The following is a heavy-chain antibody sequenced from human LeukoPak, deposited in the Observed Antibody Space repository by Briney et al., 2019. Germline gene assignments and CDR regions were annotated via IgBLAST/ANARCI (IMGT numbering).Heavy chain of an antibody. Sequence: GASMKVSCKASGYTFTDYYMHWVRQAPGQGLEWMGWINPNSGGINYAQKFQGSVTMTWDTSISTAYLELHSLRSDDTALYFCARPRRTHYGFWSIEADAFDFWGQGTLVTVSS. J-gene: IGHJ3*01. CDR2: INPNSGGI. V-gene: IGHV1-2*02. D-gene: IGHD3-3*01. CDR3: ARPRRTHYGFWSIEADAFDF. CDR1: GYTFTDYY.